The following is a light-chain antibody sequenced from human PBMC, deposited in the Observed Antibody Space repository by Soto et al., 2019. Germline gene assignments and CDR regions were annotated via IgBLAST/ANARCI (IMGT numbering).Light chain of an antibody. J-gene: IGKJ2*01. V-gene: IGKV3-15*01. Sequence: EMVMTQSPATLSVSPGERATLSCRASQSVSSNFAWYQQKPGQAPRLLIYSASTRATGVPARFSGSGSGTEFTLTISSLQSEDFAVYYCQQFNNWPHTFGQGTKLEIK. CDR3: QQFNNWPHT. CDR2: SAS. CDR1: QSVSSN.